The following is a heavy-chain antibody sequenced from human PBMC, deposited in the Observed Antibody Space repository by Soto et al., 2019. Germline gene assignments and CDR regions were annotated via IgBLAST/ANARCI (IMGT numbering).Heavy chain of an antibody. Sequence: PGGSLRLSCAASGFTFSSYAMSWVRQAPGKGLEWVSAISGSGGSTYYADSVKGRFTISRDNSKNTLYLQMNSLRAEDTAVYYCAKEGRVIFGVVNLRTPIDYWGQGTLVTVSS. V-gene: IGHV3-23*01. CDR2: ISGSGGST. CDR3: AKEGRVIFGVVNLRTPIDY. D-gene: IGHD3-3*01. CDR1: GFTFSSYA. J-gene: IGHJ4*02.